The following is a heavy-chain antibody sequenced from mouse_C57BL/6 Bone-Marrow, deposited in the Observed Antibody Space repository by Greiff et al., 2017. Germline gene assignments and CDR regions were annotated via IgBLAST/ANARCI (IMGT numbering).Heavy chain of an antibody. D-gene: IGHD1-1*01. Sequence: QVQLQQPGAELVKPGASVKMSCKASGYTFTSYWITWVKQRPGQGLEWIGDIYPGSGSTNYNEKFKSKATLTVDTSSSTAYMQLSSLTSKDSAVYYCSHRYGRACGGYWYFDVWGTGTTVTVSS. V-gene: IGHV1-55*01. CDR1: GYTFTSYW. CDR2: IYPGSGST. J-gene: IGHJ1*03. CDR3: SHRYGRACGGYWYFDV.